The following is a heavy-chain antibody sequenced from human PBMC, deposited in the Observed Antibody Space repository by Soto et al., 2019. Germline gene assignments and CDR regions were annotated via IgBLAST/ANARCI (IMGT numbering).Heavy chain of an antibody. Sequence: GSLRLTCIGSCFTFSSYAMNGFRQAPGKGLEWVSSISSSSKYIYYTDSVKGRFTISRDNAKNSLYLQMNGLRAEDTALYYCARDPDAEYSGNYHTPRSLDSWGQGTQVTVPQ. CDR3: ARDPDAEYSGNYHTPRSLDS. CDR2: ISSSSKYI. CDR1: CFTFSSYA. D-gene: IGHD1-26*01. J-gene: IGHJ4*02. V-gene: IGHV3-21*01.